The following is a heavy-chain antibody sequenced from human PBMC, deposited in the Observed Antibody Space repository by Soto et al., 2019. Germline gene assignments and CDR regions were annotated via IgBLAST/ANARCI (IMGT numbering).Heavy chain of an antibody. V-gene: IGHV1-69*06. CDR3: ARRGLGYCTNGVCPDYGMDV. J-gene: IGHJ6*02. CDR1: GGTFSSYA. Sequence: SVKVSCKASGGTFSSYAISWVRQAPGQGLEWMGGIIPIFGTANYAQKFQGRVTITADKSTSTAYMELSRMRSEETAVYYCARRGLGYCTNGVCPDYGMDVWGQGTTVTVSS. D-gene: IGHD2-8*01. CDR2: IIPIFGTA.